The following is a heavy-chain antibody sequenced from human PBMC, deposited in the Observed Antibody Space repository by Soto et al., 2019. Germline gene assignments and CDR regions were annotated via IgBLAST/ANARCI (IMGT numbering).Heavy chain of an antibody. CDR2: IYYSGST. J-gene: IGHJ6*03. V-gene: IGHV4-39*01. D-gene: IGHD3-10*01. CDR1: GGSISSSSYY. Sequence: SETLSLTCTVSGGSISSSSYYWGWIRQPPGKGLEWIGSIYYSGSTYYNPSLKSRVTISVDTSKNQFSLKLSSVTAADTAVYYCARRNYYGSGRQGYYYYMDVWGKGTTVTVSS. CDR3: ARRNYYGSGRQGYYYYMDV.